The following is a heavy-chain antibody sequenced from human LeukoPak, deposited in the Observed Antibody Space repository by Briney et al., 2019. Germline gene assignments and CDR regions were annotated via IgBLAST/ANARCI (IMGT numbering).Heavy chain of an antibody. J-gene: IGHJ5*02. V-gene: IGHV4-59*01. D-gene: IGHD2-15*01. Sequence: PSETLSLTCTVSGGSISSYYWSWIRQPPGKGLEWIGYIYYSGSTNYNPSLKRRVTISVDTSKNQFSLKLSSVTAADTAVYYCAREGSYCSGGSCYSGFDPWGQGTLVTVSS. CDR1: GGSISSYY. CDR3: AREGSYCSGGSCYSGFDP. CDR2: IYYSGST.